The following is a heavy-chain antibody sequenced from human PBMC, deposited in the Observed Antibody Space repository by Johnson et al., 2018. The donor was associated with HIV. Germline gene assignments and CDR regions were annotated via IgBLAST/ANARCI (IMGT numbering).Heavy chain of an antibody. CDR2: ITENGSEK. CDR3: ARSRDCSGGSCPDGFDI. CDR1: GFTFNTYW. V-gene: IGHV3-7*02. J-gene: IGHJ3*02. Sequence: VQLVESGGGLVQPGGSLRLSCAASGFTFNTYWMTWVRQVPGKGLEWVANITENGSEKYYVDSVKGVFTISRDNAKNSLYLQMNSLRAEDAAVYYCARSRDCSGGSCPDGFDIWGQGTKVIVSS. D-gene: IGHD2-15*01.